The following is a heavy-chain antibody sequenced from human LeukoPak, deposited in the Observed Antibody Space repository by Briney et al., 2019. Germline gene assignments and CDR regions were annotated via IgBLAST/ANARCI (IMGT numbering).Heavy chain of an antibody. CDR1: GFTFSSYA. J-gene: IGHJ4*02. Sequence: GGSLRLSCAASGFTFSSYAMHWVRQALDKGLEWVAVISYDGSNKYYADSVKGRFTISRDNSKNTLYLQMNSLRAEDAAVYYRAVLAYYDFWSGSDPFDYWGQGTLVTVSS. CDR3: AVLAYYDFWSGSDPFDY. CDR2: ISYDGSNK. V-gene: IGHV3-30-3*01. D-gene: IGHD3-3*01.